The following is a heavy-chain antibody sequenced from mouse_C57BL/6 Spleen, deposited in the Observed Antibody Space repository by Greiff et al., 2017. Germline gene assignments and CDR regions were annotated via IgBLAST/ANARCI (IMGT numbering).Heavy chain of an antibody. Sequence: VHLVESGAELVKPGASVQISCKASGYAFSSYWMNWVKQRPGKGLEWIGQIYPGDGVTNYNGKFKGTATLTADQSSSTAYMPLNRLTSEDSAVYFGARCGKYYGSKDDYAMDYWGQGTSVTVSS. J-gene: IGHJ4*01. D-gene: IGHD1-1*01. V-gene: IGHV1-80*01. CDR3: ARCGKYYGSKDDYAMDY. CDR2: IYPGDGVT. CDR1: GYAFSSYW.